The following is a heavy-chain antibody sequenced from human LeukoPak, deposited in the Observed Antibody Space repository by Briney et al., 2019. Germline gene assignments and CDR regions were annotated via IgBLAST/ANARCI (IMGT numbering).Heavy chain of an antibody. D-gene: IGHD5-24*01. CDR1: GFPFSSYW. V-gene: IGHV3-7*04. Sequence: GGSLRLYCVASGFPFSSYWMTWVRQAPGKGLEWVANIKQDGSKKSYVDSVKGRFTISRDNAKNSLYLQMNSLRAEDTAIYYCTRVGYIDEGIDYWGQGTLVTVSS. CDR2: IKQDGSKK. CDR3: TRVGYIDEGIDY. J-gene: IGHJ4*02.